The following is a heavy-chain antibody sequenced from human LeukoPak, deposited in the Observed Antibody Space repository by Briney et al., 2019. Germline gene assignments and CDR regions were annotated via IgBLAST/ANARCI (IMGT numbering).Heavy chain of an antibody. CDR1: GGSISSGDYY. CDR3: ARQYCSSTSCYRSYNWFDP. Sequence: PSQTLSLTCTVSGGSISSGDYYWSWIRQPPGKGLEWIGYIYYSGSTYYNPSLKSRVTISVDTSKNQFSLKLSSVTAADTAVYYCARQYCSSTSCYRSYNWFDPWGQGTLVTVSP. CDR2: IYYSGST. J-gene: IGHJ5*02. D-gene: IGHD2-2*01. V-gene: IGHV4-30-4*08.